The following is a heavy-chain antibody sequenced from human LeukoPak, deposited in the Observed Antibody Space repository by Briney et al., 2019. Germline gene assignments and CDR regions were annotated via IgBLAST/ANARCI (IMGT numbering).Heavy chain of an antibody. Sequence: QTGGSLRLSCTASGFTFSSYAMHWVRQAPSKGLEWVAVISYDGSNKYYADSVKGRFTISRDNSKNTLYLQMNSLRAEDTAVYYCARSSKWELLYYFDYWGQGTLVTVSS. CDR3: ARSSKWELLYYFDY. CDR2: ISYDGSNK. J-gene: IGHJ4*02. CDR1: GFTFSSYA. D-gene: IGHD1-26*01. V-gene: IGHV3-30-3*01.